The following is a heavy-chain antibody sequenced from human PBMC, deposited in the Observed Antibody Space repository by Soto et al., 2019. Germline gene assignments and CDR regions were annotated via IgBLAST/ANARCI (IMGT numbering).Heavy chain of an antibody. CDR1: DGSVSRYY. V-gene: IGHV4-59*02. J-gene: IGHJ3*02. CDR2: AHYSGNT. Sequence: SETLSLTFPVSDGSVSRYYWTLIRQPPGKGLEWIGYAHYSGNTNYSPSLRSRVIMSVDTSKNHFSLKVNSVTAADTAVYYCATGSRSSTSDAFDIWDRGTVVTV. CDR3: ATGSRSSTSDAFDI. D-gene: IGHD2-15*01.